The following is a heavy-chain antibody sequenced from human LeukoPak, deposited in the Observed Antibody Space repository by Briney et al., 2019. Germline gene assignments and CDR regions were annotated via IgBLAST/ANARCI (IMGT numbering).Heavy chain of an antibody. Sequence: SETLSLTCTVFGDSVSSSNYYWAWFRQPPGKGLDWIGSLYYDGRTYYSPSLESRVTVSVDTSKNQFALKLTSVTAADTAVYYCARHADDYGDSNWFDPWGQGTLVTVSS. CDR3: ARHADDYGDSNWFDP. J-gene: IGHJ5*02. CDR2: LYYDGRT. D-gene: IGHD4-17*01. CDR1: GDSVSSSNYY. V-gene: IGHV4-39*01.